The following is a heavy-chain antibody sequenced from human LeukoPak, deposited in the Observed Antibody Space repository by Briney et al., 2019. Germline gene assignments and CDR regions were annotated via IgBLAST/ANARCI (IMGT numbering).Heavy chain of an antibody. J-gene: IGHJ3*02. Sequence: PSETLSLTCTVSGGSISSSSYYWGWIRQPPGKGLEWIGSIYYSGSTYYNPSLKSRVTISVDTSKNQFSLKLSSVTAADTAVYYCARKYSSGWSRGAAFDIWGQGTMVTVSS. CDR3: ARKYSSGWSRGAAFDI. CDR2: IYYSGST. V-gene: IGHV4-39*07. D-gene: IGHD6-19*01. CDR1: GGSISSSSYY.